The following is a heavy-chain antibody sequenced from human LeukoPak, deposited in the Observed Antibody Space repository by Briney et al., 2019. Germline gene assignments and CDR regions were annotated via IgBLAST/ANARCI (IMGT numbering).Heavy chain of an antibody. D-gene: IGHD6-13*01. CDR3: AKDGGSSSWYPDY. J-gene: IGHJ4*02. V-gene: IGHV3-23*01. Sequence: GGSLRLSCAASGFTFSSYAMSWVRQALGKGLEWVSAISGSGGSTYYADSVKGRFTISRDNSKNTLYLQMNSLRAEDTAVYYCAKDGGSSSWYPDYWGQGTLVTVSS. CDR1: GFTFSSYA. CDR2: ISGSGGST.